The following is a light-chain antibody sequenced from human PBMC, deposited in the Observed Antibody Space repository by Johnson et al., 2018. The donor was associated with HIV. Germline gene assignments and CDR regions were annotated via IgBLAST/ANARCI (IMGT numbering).Light chain of an antibody. J-gene: IGLJ1*01. V-gene: IGLV1-51*01. CDR1: SSNIDNNY. Sequence: HSVLTQPPSVSAAPGQKVTISCSGSSSNIDNNYVSWYQQLPGTAPKLLIYDNNKRPSGIPDRFSGSKSGTSATLGITGLQTGDEADYYCGTWDSSLSAYVFGTGTKVTVL. CDR3: GTWDSSLSAYV. CDR2: DNN.